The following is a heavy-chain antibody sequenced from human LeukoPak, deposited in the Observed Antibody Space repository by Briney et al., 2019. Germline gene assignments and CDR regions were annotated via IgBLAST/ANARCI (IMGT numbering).Heavy chain of an antibody. Sequence: PSETLSLTCAVSGGSISSGGYSWGWIRQPPGKGLEWIGYIYYSGSTYYNPSLKSRVTISVDTSKNQFSLKLSSVTAADTAVYYCARLSGEGRYVWGSYRYTAGFDYWGQGTLVTVSS. J-gene: IGHJ4*02. CDR1: GGSISSGGYS. V-gene: IGHV4-30-4*07. CDR2: IYYSGST. CDR3: ARLSGEGRYVWGSYRYTAGFDY. D-gene: IGHD3-16*02.